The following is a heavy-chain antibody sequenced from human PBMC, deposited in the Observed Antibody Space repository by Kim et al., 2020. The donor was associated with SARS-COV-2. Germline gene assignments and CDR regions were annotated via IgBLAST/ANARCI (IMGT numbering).Heavy chain of an antibody. CDR1: GFTFSSYE. V-gene: IGHV3-48*03. J-gene: IGHJ6*02. CDR3: ARDSEGTGGVSNYDYVWGSYRSDYYYYGMDV. Sequence: GGSLRLSCAASGFTFSSYEMNWVRQAPGKGLEWVSYISSSGSTIYYADSVKGRFTISRDNAKNSLYLQMNSLRAEDTAVYYCARDSEGTGGVSNYDYVWGSYRSDYYYYGMDVWGQGTTVTVSS. D-gene: IGHD3-16*02. CDR2: ISSSGSTI.